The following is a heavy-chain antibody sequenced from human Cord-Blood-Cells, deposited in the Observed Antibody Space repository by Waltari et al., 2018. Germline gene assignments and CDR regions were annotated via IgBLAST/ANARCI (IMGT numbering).Heavy chain of an antibody. Sequence: QVQLQQWGAGLLKPSETLSLTCAVYGGSFSGYYWSWIRQPPGKGLEWIGEINHSGSTNYNPSLKSRVTISVDTSKNQFSLKLSSVTAADTAVYYCARVPIAARGIDYWGQGTLVTVSS. CDR3: ARVPIAARGIDY. CDR1: GGSFSGYY. V-gene: IGHV4-34*01. D-gene: IGHD6-6*01. J-gene: IGHJ4*02. CDR2: INHSGST.